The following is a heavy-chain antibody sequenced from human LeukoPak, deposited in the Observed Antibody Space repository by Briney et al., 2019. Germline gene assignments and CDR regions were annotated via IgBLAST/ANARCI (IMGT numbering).Heavy chain of an antibody. Sequence: GGSLRLSCAASGFTFSSYAMSWVRQAPGKGLEWVSAISGSGGSTYYADSVKGRFTISRDNAENTLYLQMNSLRAEDTAVYYCARESADSSGYYQDYWGQGTLLTVSS. CDR2: ISGSGGST. CDR3: ARESADSSGYYQDY. CDR1: GFTFSSYA. D-gene: IGHD3-22*01. V-gene: IGHV3-23*01. J-gene: IGHJ4*02.